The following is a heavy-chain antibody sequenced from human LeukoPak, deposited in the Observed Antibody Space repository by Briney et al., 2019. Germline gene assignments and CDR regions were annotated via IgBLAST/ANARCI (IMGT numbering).Heavy chain of an antibody. CDR1: GFTFSNSW. Sequence: GGPLRLSCAASGFTFSNSWMNWVRQAPGKGLEWVANIKQDGSAKDYMDSVKGRFTISRDNAKNSLYLQMNSLRAEDTAVYYCASGLYWGQGTLVTVSS. CDR3: ASGLY. J-gene: IGHJ4*02. CDR2: IKQDGSAK. V-gene: IGHV3-7*01.